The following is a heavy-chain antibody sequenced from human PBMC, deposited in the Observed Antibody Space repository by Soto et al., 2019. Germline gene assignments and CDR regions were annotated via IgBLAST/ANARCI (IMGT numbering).Heavy chain of an antibody. V-gene: IGHV1-18*01. CDR1: GYTFTSYG. D-gene: IGHD5-18*01. J-gene: IGHJ6*02. CDR3: ARDGVDTATGYYYGMDV. CDR2: ISAYNGNT. Sequence: ASVKVSCKASGYTFTSYGISWVRQAPGQGLEWMGWISAYNGNTNYAQKLQGRVTMTTDTSTSTAYMELRSLRSDDTAVYYCARDGVDTATGYYYGMDVWGQGTTVTVCS.